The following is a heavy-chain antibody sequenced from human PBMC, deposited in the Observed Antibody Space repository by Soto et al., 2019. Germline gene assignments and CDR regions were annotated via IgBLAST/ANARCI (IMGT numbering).Heavy chain of an antibody. V-gene: IGHV1-18*01. CDR2: ISAYNCNT. CDR3: ARALLRFLEWSVVYYYYMDV. D-gene: IGHD3-3*01. Sequence: ASVKVSFKASGYTFTSYGISWVRQAPGQGLEGMGWISAYNCNTNYAQKLQGRVTMTKDTSTSTAYMEPRSLRSDDTAVYYCARALLRFLEWSVVYYYYMDVWGKGNTVTVSS. J-gene: IGHJ6*03. CDR1: GYTFTSYG.